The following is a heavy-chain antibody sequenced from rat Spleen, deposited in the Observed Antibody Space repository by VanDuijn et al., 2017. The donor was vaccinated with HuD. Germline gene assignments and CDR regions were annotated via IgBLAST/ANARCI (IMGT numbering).Heavy chain of an antibody. J-gene: IGHJ1*01. CDR2: ITNTGDST. D-gene: IGHD1-11*01. V-gene: IGHV5-31*01. CDR1: GFTFNNYW. Sequence: EVQLMESGGGLVQPGRSLKLSCVASGFTFNNYWMTWIRQAPGKGLEWVASITNTGDSTYYPDSVKGRFTISRDNAKSTLYLQMNSLRSEDTATYYCTRGPGYGGSPYWYFDFWGPGTMVTVSS. CDR3: TRGPGYGGSPYWYFDF.